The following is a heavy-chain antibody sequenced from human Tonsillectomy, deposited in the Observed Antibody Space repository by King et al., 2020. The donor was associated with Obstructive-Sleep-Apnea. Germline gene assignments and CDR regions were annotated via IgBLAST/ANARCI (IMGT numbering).Heavy chain of an antibody. CDR2: IYPGDHDV. V-gene: IGHV5-51*01. CDR3: ARVEMTTTGPWHYFDY. D-gene: IGHD5-24*01. CDR1: EYNFDSYW. Sequence: VQLVESGAEEKKPGESLKISCKVSEYNFDSYWIAWVRQMPGKGLEWMGIIYPGDHDVRSSPAFEGQVTLSVDKSSATAYLQWRRLEASDTAMYYCARVEMTTTGPWHYFDYWGQGTLVTVSS. J-gene: IGHJ4*02.